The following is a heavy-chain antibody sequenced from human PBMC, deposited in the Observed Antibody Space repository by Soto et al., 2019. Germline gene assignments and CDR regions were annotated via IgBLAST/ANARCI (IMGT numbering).Heavy chain of an antibody. CDR1: GFTFSSYS. CDR2: ISSSSSYI. V-gene: IGHV3-21*01. CDR3: ARDRACVRDGICSGGMDV. Sequence: EVQLVESGGGLVKPGGSLRLSCAASGFTFSSYSMNWVRQAPGKGLEWVSSISSSSSYIYYADSVKGRFTISRDNAKNSLYLQMNSLRAEDTAVYYCARDRACVRDGICSGGMDVWGQGTMVTVSS. J-gene: IGHJ6*02. D-gene: IGHD2-8*01.